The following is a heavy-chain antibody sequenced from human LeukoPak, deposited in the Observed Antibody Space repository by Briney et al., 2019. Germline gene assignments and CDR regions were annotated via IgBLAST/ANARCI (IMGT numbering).Heavy chain of an antibody. CDR1: GFTFSSYG. CDR3: ATRSTISSGWHFDY. Sequence: GGSLRLSCAASGFTFSSYGMRWVRQAPGKGLEWVAFIRYDGSNKYYADSVKGRFTISRDNSKNTLYLQMNSLRAEDTAVYYCATRSTISSGWHFDYWGQGTLVTVSS. J-gene: IGHJ4*02. CDR2: IRYDGSNK. V-gene: IGHV3-30*02. D-gene: IGHD6-19*01.